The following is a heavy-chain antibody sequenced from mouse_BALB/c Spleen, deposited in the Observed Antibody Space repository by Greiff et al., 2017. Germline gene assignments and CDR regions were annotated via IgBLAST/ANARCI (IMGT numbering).Heavy chain of an antibody. CDR3: TAYYGYVDAMDY. D-gene: IGHD1-2*01. CDR1: GFTFSNYW. CDR2: IRLKSNNYAT. J-gene: IGHJ4*01. V-gene: IGHV6-6*02. Sequence: EVHLVESGGGLVQPGGSMKLSCVASGFTFSNYWMNWVRQSPEKGLEWVAEIRLKSNNYATHYAESVKGRFTNSRDDSKSSVYLQMNNLRAEDTGIYYCTAYYGYVDAMDYWGQGTSVTVSS.